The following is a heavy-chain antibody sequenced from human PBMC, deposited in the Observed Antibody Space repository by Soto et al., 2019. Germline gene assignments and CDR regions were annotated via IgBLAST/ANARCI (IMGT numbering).Heavy chain of an antibody. J-gene: IGHJ4*02. CDR2: ISGSGGST. V-gene: IGHV3-23*01. D-gene: IGHD5-18*01. CDR1: GFTFSSYA. CDR3: AKSGGYNYGDQETDS. Sequence: EVQLLESGGGLVQPGGSLRLSCAASGFTFSSYAMSWVRQAPGKGLEWVSAISGSGGSTYYADSVKGRFTISSDNSKNTLYLQMNSLRAADTAVYYWAKSGGYNYGDQETDSWGQGTLVTVSS.